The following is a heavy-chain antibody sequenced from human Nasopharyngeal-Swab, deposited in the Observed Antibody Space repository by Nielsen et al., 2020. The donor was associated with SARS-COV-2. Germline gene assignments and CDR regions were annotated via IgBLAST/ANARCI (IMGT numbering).Heavy chain of an antibody. V-gene: IGHV4-31*03. D-gene: IGHD3-10*01. J-gene: IGHJ6*03. Sequence: SETMSLTCTVSGCSISSGGYYWSWIRQHPGKGLEWIGYIYYSGCTYYNPSLKSRVTTSVDTCKTQFSLKLSSVTAADTAVYYCARERGRGGIWNYYYYYMDVWGKGTTVTVSS. CDR2: IYYSGCT. CDR1: GCSISSGGYY. CDR3: ARERGRGGIWNYYYYYMDV.